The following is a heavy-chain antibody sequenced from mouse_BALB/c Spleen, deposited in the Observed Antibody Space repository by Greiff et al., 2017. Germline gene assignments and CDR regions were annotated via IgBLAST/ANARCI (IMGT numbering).Heavy chain of an antibody. D-gene: IGHD1-1*01. Sequence: EVQLQQSGPGLVKPSQSLSLTCTVTGYSITSDYAWNWIRQFPGNKLEWMGYISYSGSTSYNPSLKSRISITRDTSKNQFFLQLNSVTTEDTATYYCVCFPYYGSSSFAYWGQGTLVTVSA. CDR1: GYSITSDYA. CDR2: ISYSGST. V-gene: IGHV3-2*02. J-gene: IGHJ3*01. CDR3: VCFPYYGSSSFAY.